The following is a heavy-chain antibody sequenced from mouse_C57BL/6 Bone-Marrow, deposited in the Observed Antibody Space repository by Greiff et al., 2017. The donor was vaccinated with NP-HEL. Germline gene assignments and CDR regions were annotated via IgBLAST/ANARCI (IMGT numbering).Heavy chain of an antibody. CDR1: GYTFTSYW. CDR3: ASSLYWYFDV. J-gene: IGHJ1*03. D-gene: IGHD1-1*01. CDR2: IYPGSGST. V-gene: IGHV1-55*01. Sequence: QVQLQQPGAELVKPGASVKMSCKASGYTFTSYWITWVKQRPGQGLEWIGDIYPGSGSTNYNEKFKSKATLTVDTSSSTAYMQLSSLTSEDAAVYYCASSLYWYFDVWGTGTTVTVSS.